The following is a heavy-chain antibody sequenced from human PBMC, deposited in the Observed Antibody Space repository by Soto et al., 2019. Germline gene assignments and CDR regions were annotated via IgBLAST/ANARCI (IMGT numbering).Heavy chain of an antibody. CDR3: ATTVTTVDY. J-gene: IGHJ4*03. Sequence: PGGSLRLSCAASGFTVSSNYMSWVRQAPGKGLEWVSVIYSGGSTYYADSLKGRFTISRDNAKNSLYLQMNSLRAEDTAVYYCATTVTTVDYWGQGTTVTVSS. CDR2: IYSGGST. V-gene: IGHV3-53*01. CDR1: GFTVSSNY. D-gene: IGHD4-17*01.